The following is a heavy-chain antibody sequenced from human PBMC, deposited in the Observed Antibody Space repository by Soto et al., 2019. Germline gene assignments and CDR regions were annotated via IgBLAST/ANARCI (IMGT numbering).Heavy chain of an antibody. CDR1: GYTFTSYG. Sequence: ASVKVSCKASGYTFTSYGISWVRQAPGQGLEWMGWISAYNGNTNYAQKLQGRVTMTTDTSTSTAYMELRSLRSDDTAVYYSARRSSGWRYNWFDPWGQGTLVTVSS. CDR3: ARRSSGWRYNWFDP. D-gene: IGHD6-19*01. J-gene: IGHJ5*02. CDR2: ISAYNGNT. V-gene: IGHV1-18*01.